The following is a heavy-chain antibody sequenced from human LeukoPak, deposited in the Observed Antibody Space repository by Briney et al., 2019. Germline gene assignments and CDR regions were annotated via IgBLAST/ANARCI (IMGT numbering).Heavy chain of an antibody. CDR1: GFAFSDYY. CDR2: ISSSTTSYT. J-gene: IGHJ4*02. V-gene: IGHV3-11*03. CDR3: ARSAYCGGDCYYYFDY. D-gene: IGHD2-21*02. Sequence: PGRSLRLSCAASGFAFSDYYMSWIRQAPGKWLDLVSYISSSTTSYTNYADSVKGRFTISRDNAKNSLYLQMNSLRAEDTAVYYCARSAYCGGDCYYYFDYWGQGTLVTVSS.